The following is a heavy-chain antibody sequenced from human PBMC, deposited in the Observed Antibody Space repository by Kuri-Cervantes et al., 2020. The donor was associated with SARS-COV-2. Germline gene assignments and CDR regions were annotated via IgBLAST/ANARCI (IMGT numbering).Heavy chain of an antibody. V-gene: IGHV3-21*01. J-gene: IGHJ4*02. CDR1: GFTFSSYA. CDR2: ISNSSSYI. Sequence: GESLKISCAASGFTFSSYAMSWVRQAPGKGLEWVSSISNSSSYIYYADSVKGRFTISRDNAKNSLYLQMNSLRAEDTAVYYCARDPDEYSSFSIDYWGQGTLVTVSS. D-gene: IGHD6-6*01. CDR3: ARDPDEYSSFSIDY.